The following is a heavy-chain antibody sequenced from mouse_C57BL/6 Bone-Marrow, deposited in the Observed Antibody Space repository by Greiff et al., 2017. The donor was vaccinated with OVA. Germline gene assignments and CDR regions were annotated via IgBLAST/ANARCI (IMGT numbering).Heavy chain of an antibody. CDR1: GFTFSSYG. CDR3: ARLVDGYDSAWFAY. Sequence: EVQLVESGGDLVKPGGSLKLSCAASGFTFSSYGMSWVRQTPDKRLEWVATISSGGSYTYYPDSVKGRFTISRDNAKNTLYLQMSSLKSEDTAMYYCARLVDGYDSAWFAYWGQGTLVTVSA. D-gene: IGHD2-2*01. V-gene: IGHV5-6*01. J-gene: IGHJ3*01. CDR2: ISSGGSYT.